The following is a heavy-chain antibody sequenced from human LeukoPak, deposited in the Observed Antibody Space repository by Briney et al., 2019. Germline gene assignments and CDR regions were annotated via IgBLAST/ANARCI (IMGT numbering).Heavy chain of an antibody. CDR3: ARRYYGSATYRLPYDY. D-gene: IGHD3-22*01. CDR1: GFTFSNYA. J-gene: IGHJ4*02. V-gene: IGHV3-23*01. Sequence: PGGSLRLSCAASGFTFSNYAMDWVRRAPGKGLEWVSALSTGGDRAYYADSVKGRFTTSRDNSRNTLYLQLNSLRAEDTAIYYCARRYYGSATYRLPYDYWGQGTLVTVSS. CDR2: LSTGGDRA.